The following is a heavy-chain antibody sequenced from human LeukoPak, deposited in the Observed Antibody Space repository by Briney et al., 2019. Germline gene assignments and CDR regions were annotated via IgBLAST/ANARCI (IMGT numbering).Heavy chain of an antibody. J-gene: IGHJ6*02. CDR1: GGSLSGYY. CDR3: ARIPYSSSWYREDGMDV. D-gene: IGHD6-13*01. CDR2: INHLGHT. V-gene: IGHV4-34*01. Sequence: SETLSRTCAVFGGSLSGYYWGWIRQPPGKGLEWIGEINHLGHTNYNPSLKSRATISVDTSRNQFSLRLTSVTAADTAVYYCARIPYSSSWYREDGMDVWGQGTTVTVSS.